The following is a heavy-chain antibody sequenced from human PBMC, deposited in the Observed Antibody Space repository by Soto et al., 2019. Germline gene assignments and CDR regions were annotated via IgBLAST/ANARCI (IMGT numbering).Heavy chain of an antibody. J-gene: IGHJ4*02. CDR1: GFTFSDYY. CDR2: ISSSGSTI. CDR3: ARENYYDSSGYYSGRFDY. V-gene: IGHV3-11*01. Sequence: GGSLRLSCAASGFTFSDYYMSWIRQAPGKGLEWVSYISSSGSTIYYADSVKGRFTISRDNAKNSLYLQMNSLRAEDTAVYYCARENYYDSSGYYSGRFDYWGQGTLVTVPQ. D-gene: IGHD3-22*01.